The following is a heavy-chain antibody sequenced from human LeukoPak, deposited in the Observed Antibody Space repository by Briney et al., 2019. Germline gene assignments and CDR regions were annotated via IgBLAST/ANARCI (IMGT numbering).Heavy chain of an antibody. CDR3: ARGVPYDSWSGPHYSDY. J-gene: IGHJ4*02. CDR1: GFTFSSYW. V-gene: IGHV3-7*01. D-gene: IGHD3-3*01. CDR2: IKQDGSQE. Sequence: GGSLRLSCAASGFTFSSYWMSWVRQAPGKGLEWVAHIKQDGSQEYYVDSVKGRFTISRDSAKNSLYLQMNSLRAEDTAVYYCARGVPYDSWSGPHYSDYWGQGTLVTVSS.